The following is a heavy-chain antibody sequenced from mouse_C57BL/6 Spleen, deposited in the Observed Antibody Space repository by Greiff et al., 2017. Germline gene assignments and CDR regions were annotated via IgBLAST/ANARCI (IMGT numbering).Heavy chain of an antibody. CDR2: ISYDGSN. Sequence: ESGPGLVKPSQSLSLTCSVTGYSITSGYYWNWIRQFPGNKLEWMGYISYDGSNKYNPSLKNRISITRDTSKNQFFLKLNSLTTEDTATYYCSRDDTTVGGDWGQGTTLTVSS. CDR3: SRDDTTVGGD. V-gene: IGHV3-6*01. CDR1: GYSITSGYY. D-gene: IGHD1-1*01. J-gene: IGHJ2*01.